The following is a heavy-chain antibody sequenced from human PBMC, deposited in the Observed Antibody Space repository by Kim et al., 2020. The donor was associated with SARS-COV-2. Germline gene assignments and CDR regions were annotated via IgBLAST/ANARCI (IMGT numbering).Heavy chain of an antibody. D-gene: IGHD3-10*01. CDR1: GFTFSSYG. J-gene: IGHJ4*02. CDR2: IWYDGSNK. CDR3: ARELAPDSWFGEFPTYYFDY. Sequence: GGSLRLSCAASGFTFSSYGMHWVRQAPGKGLEWVAVIWYDGSNKYYADSVKGRFTISRDNSKNTLYLQMNSLRAEDTAVYYCARELAPDSWFGEFPTYYFDYWGQGTLVTVSS. V-gene: IGHV3-33*01.